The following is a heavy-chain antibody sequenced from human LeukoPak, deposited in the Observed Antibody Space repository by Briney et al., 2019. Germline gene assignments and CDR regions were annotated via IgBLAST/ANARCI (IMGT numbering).Heavy chain of an antibody. V-gene: IGHV4-31*03. CDR1: GGSISSGGYY. CDR3: ARGEGSGWYGNWFDP. D-gene: IGHD6-19*01. Sequence: SETLSLTCTVSGGSISSGGYYWSWIRQHPGKGLEWNGYIYYSGSTYYNPSLKSRVTISVDTSKNQFSLKLSSVTAADTAVYYCARGEGSGWYGNWFDPWGQGTLVTVSS. CDR2: IYYSGST. J-gene: IGHJ5*02.